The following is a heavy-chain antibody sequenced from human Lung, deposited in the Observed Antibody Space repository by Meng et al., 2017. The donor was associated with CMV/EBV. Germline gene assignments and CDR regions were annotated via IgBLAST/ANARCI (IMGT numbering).Heavy chain of an antibody. CDR3: ARAFDSKYDYYYGMDV. D-gene: IGHD4-11*01. Sequence: SVXVSXKASGGTFSSYAISWVRQAPGQGLEWMGGIIPILGIANYAQKFQGRVTITADKSTSTAYMELSSLRSEDTAVYYCARAFDSKYDYYYGMDVWGQGTTVTVSS. CDR2: IIPILGIA. CDR1: GGTFSSYA. V-gene: IGHV1-69*10. J-gene: IGHJ6*02.